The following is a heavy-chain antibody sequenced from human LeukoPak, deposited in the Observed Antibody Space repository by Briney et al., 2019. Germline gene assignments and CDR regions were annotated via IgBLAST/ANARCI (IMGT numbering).Heavy chain of an antibody. CDR2: ISAYNGST. V-gene: IGHV1-18*01. CDR3: ARDSLPSSGYSKLDP. CDR1: GYTFTSYG. D-gene: IGHD3-22*01. J-gene: IGHJ5*02. Sequence: ASVKVSCKASGYTFTSYGISWVRQAPGQGLEWMGWISAYNGSTNYAQKLQGRVTMTTDTSTSTAYMELRSLRSDDTAVYYCARDSLPSSGYSKLDPWGQGTLVTVSS.